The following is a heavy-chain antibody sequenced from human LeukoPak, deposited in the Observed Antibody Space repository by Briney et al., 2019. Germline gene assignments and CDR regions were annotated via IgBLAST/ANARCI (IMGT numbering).Heavy chain of an antibody. D-gene: IGHD2-15*01. CDR1: GFTFSSHW. CDR3: ARGGLFKYFFDY. Sequence: GGSLRLSCAASGFTFSSHWMHWVRQTPGKGLVWVSRINTDESKINHADSVKGRFTISRDNAKNMLYLQTNSPRAEDTAVYYCARGGLFKYFFDYWGQGTPVTVSS. CDR2: INTDESKI. V-gene: IGHV3-74*01. J-gene: IGHJ4*02.